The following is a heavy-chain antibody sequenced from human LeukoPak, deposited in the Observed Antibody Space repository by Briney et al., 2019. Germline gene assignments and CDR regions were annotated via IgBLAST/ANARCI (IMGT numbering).Heavy chain of an antibody. Sequence: GESLKISCKGSGYSFTSYWNGWGRQMPGKGREGMGSIYPGDSDTRYSPSFQGPVTISADKSISTAYLQRSSLKASDTAMYYCARYGSGSYYNVDYFDYWGQGTLVTVSS. V-gene: IGHV5-51*01. CDR2: IYPGDSDT. CDR1: GYSFTSYW. D-gene: IGHD3-10*01. J-gene: IGHJ4*02. CDR3: ARYGSGSYYNVDYFDY.